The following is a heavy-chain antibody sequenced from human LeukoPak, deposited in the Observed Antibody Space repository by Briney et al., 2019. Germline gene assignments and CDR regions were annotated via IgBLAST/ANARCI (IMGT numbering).Heavy chain of an antibody. D-gene: IGHD6-19*01. J-gene: IGHJ4*02. CDR2: IYYSGST. CDR1: GGSFSSYY. V-gene: IGHV4-39*07. CDR3: ARTVVAGTPNFDY. Sequence: SETLSLTCAVYGGSFSSYYWGWIRQPPGKGLGWIGSIYYSGSTYYNPSLKSRVTISVDTSKNQFSLKLSSVTAADTAVYYCARTVVAGTPNFDYWGQGTLVTASS.